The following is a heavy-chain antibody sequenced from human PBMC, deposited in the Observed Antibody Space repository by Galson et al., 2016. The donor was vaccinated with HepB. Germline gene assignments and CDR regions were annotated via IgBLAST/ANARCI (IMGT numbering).Heavy chain of an antibody. CDR2: IYPGGSAT. J-gene: IGHJ4*02. D-gene: IGHD1/OR15-1a*01. Sequence: QSGAEVKKPGESLKISCKASGYMFTGYWIGWVRQMPGKGLEWMGIIYPGGSATTYSPSFQGHVTISADKSIRTAYLQWNSLRASDTAMYYCASQQPPGRGLGNLPSYWGQGTLVTVSS. CDR1: GYMFTGYW. V-gene: IGHV5-51*03. CDR3: ASQQPPGRGLGNLPSY.